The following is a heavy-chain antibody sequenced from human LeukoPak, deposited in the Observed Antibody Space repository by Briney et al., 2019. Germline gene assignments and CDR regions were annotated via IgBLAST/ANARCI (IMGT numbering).Heavy chain of an antibody. J-gene: IGHJ5*02. CDR3: AKDTMYSSGRLLGGFDP. CDR2: ISGSGGST. V-gene: IGHV3-23*01. D-gene: IGHD6-19*01. Sequence: GGSLRLSCAASGFTFSSYAMSWVRQAPGKGLEWVSAISGSGGSTYYADSVKGRFTISRDDSKNTLYLQMNSLRAEDTAVYYCAKDTMYSSGRLLGGFDPWGQGTLVTVSS. CDR1: GFTFSSYA.